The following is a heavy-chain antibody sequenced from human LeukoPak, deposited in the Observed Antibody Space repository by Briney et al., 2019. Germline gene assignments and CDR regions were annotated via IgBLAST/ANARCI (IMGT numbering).Heavy chain of an antibody. CDR3: ARTSSSSYGWFDP. Sequence: PSETLSLTCTLSGHSISSNKYYWGRMRQPPGKGLEWIGSIYYSGSTYYTQSLKRRVTICLDTSKNQFSLTVSSVTDAETAVYYCARTSSSSYGWFDPWGQGTLVTVSS. J-gene: IGHJ5*02. CDR2: IYYSGST. CDR1: GHSISSNKYY. V-gene: IGHV4-39*01. D-gene: IGHD2-2*01.